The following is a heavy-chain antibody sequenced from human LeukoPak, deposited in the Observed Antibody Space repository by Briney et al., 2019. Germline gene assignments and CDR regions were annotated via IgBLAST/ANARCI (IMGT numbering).Heavy chain of an antibody. CDR3: ARDLGRYDSNQGPLDAFDI. D-gene: IGHD3-22*01. V-gene: IGHV3-53*01. CDR2: IYTGGST. Sequence: GWSLRLSCAASGFTVSSNYMSWVRQAPGRGLEWVSVIYTGGSTYYADSVKGRFTISRDNSKNTLYLQMNSLRAEDTAVYYCARDLGRYDSNQGPLDAFDIWGQGTMVTDSS. J-gene: IGHJ3*02. CDR1: GFTVSSNY.